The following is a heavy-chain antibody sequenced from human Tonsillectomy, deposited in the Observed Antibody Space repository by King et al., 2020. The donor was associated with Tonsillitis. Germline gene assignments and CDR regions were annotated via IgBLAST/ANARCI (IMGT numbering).Heavy chain of an antibody. CDR2: INHSGST. CDR1: GGSFSGYY. CDR3: ARGPRYYDILTGYPYYGMDV. V-gene: IGHV4-34*01. Sequence: VQLQQWGAGLLKPSETLSLTCAVYGGSFSGYYWSWIRQPPGKGLEWIGEINHSGSTNYNPSLKSLVTISVDTSKHQFSLKLSSVTAADTAVDYCARGPRYYDILTGYPYYGMDVWGQGTTVTVSS. J-gene: IGHJ6*02. D-gene: IGHD3-9*01.